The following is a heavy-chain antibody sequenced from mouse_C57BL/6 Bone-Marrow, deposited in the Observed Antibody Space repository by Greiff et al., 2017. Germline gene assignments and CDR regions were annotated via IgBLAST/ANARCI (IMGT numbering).Heavy chain of an antibody. CDR2: IRNKANGYTT. Sequence: EVKLVESGGGLVQPGGSLSLSCAASGFTFTDYYMSWVRQPPGKALEWLGFIRNKANGYTTEYSASVKGRFTISRDNSQSILYLQMNTLIAEDSATYYCASHYYSSSYDYAMDYWGQGTSVTVSS. D-gene: IGHD1-1*01. CDR1: GFTFTDYY. CDR3: ASHYYSSSYDYAMDY. J-gene: IGHJ4*01. V-gene: IGHV7-3*01.